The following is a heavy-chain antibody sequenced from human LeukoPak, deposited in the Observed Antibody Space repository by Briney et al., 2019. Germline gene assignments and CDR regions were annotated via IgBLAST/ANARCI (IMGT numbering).Heavy chain of an antibody. CDR2: ISGSGGST. V-gene: IGHV3-23*01. D-gene: IGHD3-10*01. CDR1: GFTFSSYG. Sequence: GGSLRLSCAASGFTFSSYGMSWVRQAPGKGLEWVSAISGSGGSTYYADSVKGRFTISRDNSKNTLYLQMNSLRAEDTAVYYCAKDPSPFYGSGSYSDYWGQGTLVTVPS. CDR3: AKDPSPFYGSGSYSDY. J-gene: IGHJ4*02.